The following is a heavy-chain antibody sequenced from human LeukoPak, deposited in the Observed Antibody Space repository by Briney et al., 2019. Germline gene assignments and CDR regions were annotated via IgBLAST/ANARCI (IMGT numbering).Heavy chain of an antibody. CDR2: IYYSGRT. J-gene: IGHJ6*02. CDR3: ARGRYGGGDCFCYGLDV. V-gene: IGHV4-59*01. D-gene: IGHD2-21*02. CDR1: GGSISSYY. Sequence: PSETLSLTCSVSGGSISSYYWSWIRKSPGKGLEYIVYIYYSGRTNYNPSLQSRVTISVDTSKNLFSLKLTSMTAADTAVYYCARGRYGGGDCFCYGLDVWGQGTTVTVSS.